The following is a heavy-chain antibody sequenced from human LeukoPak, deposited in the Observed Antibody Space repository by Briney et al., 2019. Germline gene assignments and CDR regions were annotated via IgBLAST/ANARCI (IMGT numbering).Heavy chain of an antibody. J-gene: IGHJ3*02. V-gene: IGHV3-20*04. Sequence: GGSLRLSCAASGFTFSDYYMSWIRQAPGKGLEWVSGINWNGGSTGYADSVKGRFTISRDNAKNSLYLQMNSLRAEDTALYYCARVLYGSGSWVSDAFDIWGQGTMVTVSS. CDR2: INWNGGST. CDR3: ARVLYGSGSWVSDAFDI. D-gene: IGHD3-10*01. CDR1: GFTFSDYY.